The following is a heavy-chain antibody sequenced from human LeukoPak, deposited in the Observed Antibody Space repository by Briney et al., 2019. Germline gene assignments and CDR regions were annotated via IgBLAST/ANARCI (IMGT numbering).Heavy chain of an antibody. J-gene: IGHJ3*02. V-gene: IGHV3-74*01. Sequence: PGGSLRLSCAASGFTFSSNLMHWVRQVPGQGLVWVSQINSDGSSTTYADSVKGRFTVSRDNTRNTLFLQMDCLRAEDTAVYYCVKDEVLRYLDWSKGPFDIWGQGTMVTVSS. CDR1: GFTFSSNL. D-gene: IGHD3-9*01. CDR2: INSDGSST. CDR3: VKDEVLRYLDWSKGPFDI.